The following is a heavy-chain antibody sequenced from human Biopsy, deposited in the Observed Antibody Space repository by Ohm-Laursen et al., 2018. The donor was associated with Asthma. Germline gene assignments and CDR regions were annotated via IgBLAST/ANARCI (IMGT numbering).Heavy chain of an antibody. CDR3: AKAKRYFDWYWFDP. J-gene: IGHJ5*02. CDR1: GFTFSSYA. Sequence: SLRLSCSASGFTFSSYAMSWVRQAPGKGLEWVSAISGSGGSTYYADSVKGRFTISRDNSKNTLHLQMNSLRAEDTAVYYCAKAKRYFDWYWFDPWGQGTLVTVSS. D-gene: IGHD3-9*01. CDR2: ISGSGGST. V-gene: IGHV3-23*01.